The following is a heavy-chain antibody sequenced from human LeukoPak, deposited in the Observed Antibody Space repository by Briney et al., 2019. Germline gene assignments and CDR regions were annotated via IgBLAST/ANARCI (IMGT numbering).Heavy chain of an antibody. J-gene: IGHJ4*02. CDR3: ARDSVGATDY. D-gene: IGHD1-26*01. CDR1: GFTFSSYA. V-gene: IGHV3-30-3*01. Sequence: GGSLRLSCAASGFTFSSYATHWVRQAPGKGPEWVAVISYDGSNKYYADSVKGRFTISRDNSKNTLYLQMNSLRAEDTAVYYCARDSVGATDYWGQGTLVTVSS. CDR2: ISYDGSNK.